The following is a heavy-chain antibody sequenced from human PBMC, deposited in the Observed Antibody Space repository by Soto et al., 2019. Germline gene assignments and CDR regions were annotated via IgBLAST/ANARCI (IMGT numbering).Heavy chain of an antibody. CDR1: GFMFSSYA. J-gene: IGHJ4*02. Sequence: GGSLRLSCAASGFMFSSYAMTWVRQAPGKGLEWVSGITGSGGGTYYADSVKGRFTISRDNSKNTLWLQMNSLRAEDTAVYYCAQAKLFGLSSKYYFDYWGQGALVTVSS. CDR3: AQAKLFGLSSKYYFDY. V-gene: IGHV3-23*01. D-gene: IGHD3-3*01. CDR2: ITGSGGGT.